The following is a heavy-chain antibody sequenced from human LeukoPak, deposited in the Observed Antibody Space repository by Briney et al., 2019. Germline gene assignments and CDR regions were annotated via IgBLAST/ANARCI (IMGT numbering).Heavy chain of an antibody. V-gene: IGHV1-18*01. Sequence: GASVKVSCKASGYTFTSCGISWVRQAPGQGLEWMGWISAHNGNTKYAQKLQGRVTMTTDTSTTTAYMELRSLKSDDTAVYYCATEGYCSGGTCYHNWFDSWGQGTLVTVSS. CDR2: ISAHNGNT. CDR3: ATEGYCSGGTCYHNWFDS. J-gene: IGHJ5*01. CDR1: GYTFTSCG. D-gene: IGHD2-15*01.